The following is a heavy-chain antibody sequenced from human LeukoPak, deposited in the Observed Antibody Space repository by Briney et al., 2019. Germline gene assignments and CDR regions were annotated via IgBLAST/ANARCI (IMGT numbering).Heavy chain of an antibody. V-gene: IGHV1-69*01. Sequence: GSSVKVSCKASGGTFSNYVITWVRQAPGQGLEWMGGIIPISGPANYAQKFQGRVTITAGESTTTGYMELRSLRSDDTAVYYCASDTGIVKTGPDHWGQGTLVTVSS. CDR1: GGTFSNYV. D-gene: IGHD1-26*01. CDR2: IIPISGPA. CDR3: ASDTGIVKTGPDH. J-gene: IGHJ5*02.